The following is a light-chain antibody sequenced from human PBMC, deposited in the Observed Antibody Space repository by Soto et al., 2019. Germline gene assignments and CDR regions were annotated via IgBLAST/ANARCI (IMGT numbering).Light chain of an antibody. CDR2: GAS. CDR3: HQYNKWPDVYT. Sequence: EIVMTQSPATLYVSPGERATLSCRASQSLRSSIAWYQQKPGKAPKLLIYGASTRATGIPARFSGSGSGTAFTLIISTLQSVDLAVYYCHQYNKWPDVYTFGQGTKLEIK. CDR1: QSLRSS. V-gene: IGKV3-15*01. J-gene: IGKJ2*01.